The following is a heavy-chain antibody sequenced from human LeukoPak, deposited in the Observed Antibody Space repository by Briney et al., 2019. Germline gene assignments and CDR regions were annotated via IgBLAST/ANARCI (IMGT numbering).Heavy chain of an antibody. CDR2: ISGSGGST. Sequence: GGSLRLSCAASGYTFSSYAMSWVRQAPGKGLGWVSAISGSGGSTYYADSVKGRFTISRDNSKNTLYLQMNSLRAEDTAVYYCAKGSPYDSSGYYKHFDYWGQGTLVTVSS. J-gene: IGHJ4*02. D-gene: IGHD3-22*01. V-gene: IGHV3-23*01. CDR1: GYTFSSYA. CDR3: AKGSPYDSSGYYKHFDY.